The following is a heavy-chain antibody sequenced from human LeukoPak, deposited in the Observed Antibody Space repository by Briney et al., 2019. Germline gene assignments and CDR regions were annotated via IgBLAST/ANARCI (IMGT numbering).Heavy chain of an antibody. CDR1: SESFSGYF. CDR2: INYSGST. Sequence: PSETLSLTCAIYSESFSGYFWSWIRQPPGKGLEWIGEINYSGSTNYNPSLKSRVTISVDTSKNQFSLKLSSVTAADTAVYYCARGDMITFGGSIGDYWGQGTLVTVSS. V-gene: IGHV4-34*01. D-gene: IGHD3-16*01. CDR3: ARGDMITFGGSIGDY. J-gene: IGHJ4*02.